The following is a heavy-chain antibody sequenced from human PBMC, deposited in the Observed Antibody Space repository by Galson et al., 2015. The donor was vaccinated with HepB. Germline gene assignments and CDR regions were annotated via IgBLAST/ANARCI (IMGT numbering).Heavy chain of an antibody. J-gene: IGHJ4*02. CDR3: ANGRSETYHD. V-gene: IGHV3-23*01. D-gene: IGHD1-14*01. CDR2: ISGSDGSP. CDR1: GFPLTTYA. Sequence: SLRLSCAASGFPLTTYAMNWVRQAPGKGLDWVSGISGSDGSPHYGDSVKGRFTISRDNSKNTLYRQMNSLRAEDTGVYYCANGRSETYHDWGQGTLVTVSS.